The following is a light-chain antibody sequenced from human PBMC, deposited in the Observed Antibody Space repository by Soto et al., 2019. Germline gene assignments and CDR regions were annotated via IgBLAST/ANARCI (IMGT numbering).Light chain of an antibody. J-gene: IGKJ3*01. CDR1: QGISSS. CDR2: AAS. V-gene: IGKV1-9*01. CDR3: QQFLIYPFT. Sequence: DILLTQSPSFLSASVGDRVTITCRASQGISSSLAWYQQKPGKAPKLLIYAASTLQSGVPSRFSGSGSGTEFTXTXSXLXPEDXATFYCQQFLIYPFTFGXXXKV.